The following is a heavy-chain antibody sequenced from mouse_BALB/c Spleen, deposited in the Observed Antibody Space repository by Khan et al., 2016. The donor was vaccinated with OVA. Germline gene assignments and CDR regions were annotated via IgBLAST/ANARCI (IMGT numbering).Heavy chain of an antibody. CDR1: GYSITRDYA. CDR3: ASELGRYYAMDY. CDR2: ISNSGSA. D-gene: IGHD4-1*01. J-gene: IGHJ4*01. Sequence: EVQLQESGPGLVKPSQSLSLTCTVTGYSITRDYAWNWIRQFPGNKLEWMGYISNSGSASYNPSLKSRISITRDTSKNQFFLPLNSVTTEDTATYYCASELGRYYAMDYWGQGTSVTVSS. V-gene: IGHV3-2*02.